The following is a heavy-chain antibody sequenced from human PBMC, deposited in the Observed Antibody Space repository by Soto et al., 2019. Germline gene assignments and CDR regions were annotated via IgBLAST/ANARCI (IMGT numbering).Heavy chain of an antibody. V-gene: IGHV3-74*01. CDR1: GFSFSTSW. J-gene: IGHJ4*02. D-gene: IGHD6-19*01. Sequence: GGSLRLSCAASGFSFSTSWMHWVCQAPGKGLMWVSRINSAGTTTNSADSMKGRFTISRDNAKNTLYLEMNNLSAEDTAVYFCARGPTGWYGYDYWGQGALVTVSS. CDR2: INSAGTTT. CDR3: ARGPTGWYGYDY.